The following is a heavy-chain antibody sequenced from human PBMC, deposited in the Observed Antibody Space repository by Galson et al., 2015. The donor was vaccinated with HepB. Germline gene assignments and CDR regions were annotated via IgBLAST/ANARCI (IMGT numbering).Heavy chain of an antibody. J-gene: IGHJ5*02. CDR1: GYTFTGYY. D-gene: IGHD3-10*01. CDR2: INPNSGGT. Sequence: SVKVSCKASGYTFTGYYMHWVRQAPGQGLEWMGWINPNSGGTNYAQKFQGRVTMTRDTSISTAYMELSRLRSDDTAVYYCARDPLSMVRGVIINGNWFDPWGQGTLVTVSS. CDR3: ARDPLSMVRGVIINGNWFDP. V-gene: IGHV1-2*02.